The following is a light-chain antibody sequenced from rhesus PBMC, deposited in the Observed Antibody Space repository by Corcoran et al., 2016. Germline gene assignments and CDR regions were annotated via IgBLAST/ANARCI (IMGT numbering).Light chain of an antibody. J-gene: IGKJ1*01. V-gene: IGKV1-43*02. CDR3: LQYNSDPWT. CDR1: QGISTY. CDR2: KAS. Sequence: DIPMTQSQSSLSASVGDRVTITCRASQGISTYLNCYQQKPVKAPKRLIDKASSLESGVPSSFSGSGSGTDFTLTISSLQPEDFATYYCLQYNSDPWTFGQGTKVEIK.